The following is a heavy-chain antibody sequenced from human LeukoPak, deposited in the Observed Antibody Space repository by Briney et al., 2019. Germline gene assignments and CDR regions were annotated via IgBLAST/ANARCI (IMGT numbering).Heavy chain of an antibody. CDR2: INPNSGGT. V-gene: IGHV1-2*02. Sequence: GASVKVSCKASGYTFTNFYIHWVRQAPGQGLEWMGWINPNSGGTNYAQKFQGRVTMTRDTSISTAYMELSRLRSDDTAVYYCARDRQHCSSTSCYTILYFDYWGQGTLVTVSS. J-gene: IGHJ4*02. CDR1: GYTFTNFY. D-gene: IGHD2-2*02. CDR3: ARDRQHCSSTSCYTILYFDY.